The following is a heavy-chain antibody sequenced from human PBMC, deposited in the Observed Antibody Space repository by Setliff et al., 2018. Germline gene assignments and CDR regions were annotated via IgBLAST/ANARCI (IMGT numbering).Heavy chain of an antibody. V-gene: IGHV3-48*01. D-gene: IGHD2-15*01. CDR1: GFTFSSYS. Sequence: GSLRLSCAASGFTFSSYSMNWVRQAPGKGLEWVSYISSSSSTIYYADSVKGRFTISRDNAKNSLWLHMNNLRVDDTAIYYCARTCSGSGCYAGLESWGQGTPVTVSS. CDR2: ISSSSSTI. J-gene: IGHJ4*02. CDR3: ARTCSGSGCYAGLES.